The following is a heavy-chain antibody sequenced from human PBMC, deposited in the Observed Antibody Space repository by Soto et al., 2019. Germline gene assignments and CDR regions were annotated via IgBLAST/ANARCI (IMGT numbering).Heavy chain of an antibody. CDR1: EFLFGN. D-gene: IGHD6-19*01. V-gene: IGHV3-23*01. CDR3: VKESSGWYDGYFDC. CDR2: ISGSGDTT. J-gene: IGHJ4*02. Sequence: GGSLRLSCAASEFLFGNMNWVRQAPGKGLEWVAIISGSGDTTYYADSVKGRFTFSRGNSKNTLYLQMNSLRVEDTAVYYCVKESSGWYDGYFDCWGQGAMVTV.